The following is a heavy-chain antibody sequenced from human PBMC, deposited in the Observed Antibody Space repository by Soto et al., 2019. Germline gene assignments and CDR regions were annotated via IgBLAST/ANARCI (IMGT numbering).Heavy chain of an antibody. CDR1: GGTFSSYA. J-gene: IGHJ4*02. CDR2: IIPIFGTA. D-gene: IGHD5-12*01. CDR3: ASRVGGLNVDIVATIIYYFDY. Sequence: QVQLVQSGAEVKKPGSSVKVSCTASGGTFSSYAISWVRQAPGQGLEWMGGIIPIFGTANYAQKFQGRVTITADESTSTAYMELSSLRSEDTAVYYCASRVGGLNVDIVATIIYYFDYWGQGTLVTVSS. V-gene: IGHV1-69*01.